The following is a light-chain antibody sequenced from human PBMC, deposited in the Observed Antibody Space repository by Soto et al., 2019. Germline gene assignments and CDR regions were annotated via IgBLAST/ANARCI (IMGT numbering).Light chain of an antibody. CDR1: QDISSH. V-gene: IGKV1-9*01. Sequence: IQLTQSPSSLSASVGDSVTITCRASQDISSHLAWYQQKPGKAPKVLIYAASTLESGIPSRFSGSGSGTDFTLTISSLQAEDFATYYCPQVKSFLPLTFGGGTKVDIK. CDR2: AAS. CDR3: PQVKSFLPLT. J-gene: IGKJ4*01.